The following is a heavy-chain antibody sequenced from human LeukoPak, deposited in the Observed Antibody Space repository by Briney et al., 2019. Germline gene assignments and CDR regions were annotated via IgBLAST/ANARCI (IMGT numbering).Heavy chain of an antibody. CDR3: ARRRWGMDV. V-gene: IGHV1-46*01. D-gene: IGHD3-3*01. Sequence: ASVKVSCKASGYIFTTYFMHWVRQAPGQGPEWMGMIDPNGGTTTYAQKFWGRVTTTRDTSTTTVYMELSSLTSDDTAVYYCARRRWGMDVWGQGTTVTVSS. CDR2: IDPNGGTT. J-gene: IGHJ6*02. CDR1: GYIFTTYF.